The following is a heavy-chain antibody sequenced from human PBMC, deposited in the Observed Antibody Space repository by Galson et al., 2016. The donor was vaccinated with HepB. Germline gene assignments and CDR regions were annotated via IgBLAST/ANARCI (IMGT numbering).Heavy chain of an antibody. Sequence: CKASGYTFTTHGITWVRQAPGQGLEWMGWISAYNGNTDYAQKLQGRVTMTTDSSTSTAYMELRSLRSDDTAVYYCARATIFVGTFDCWGQGTLVTVSS. CDR3: ARATIFVGTFDC. CDR2: ISAYNGNT. CDR1: GYTFTTHG. V-gene: IGHV1-18*01. J-gene: IGHJ4*02. D-gene: IGHD3-3*02.